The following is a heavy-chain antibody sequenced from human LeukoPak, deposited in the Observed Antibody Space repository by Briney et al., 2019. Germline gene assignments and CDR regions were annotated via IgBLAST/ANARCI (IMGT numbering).Heavy chain of an antibody. J-gene: IGHJ4*02. CDR1: GFTFSSYA. CDR3: AGGGLRFLGWLLPFDY. D-gene: IGHD3-3*01. CDR2: ISYDGSNK. V-gene: IGHV3-30*01. Sequence: PGGSLRLSCAASGFTFSSYAMHWVRQAPGKGLEWVAVISYDGSNKYYADSVKGRFTISRDNSKNTLYLQMNSLRAEDTAVYYCAGGGLRFLGWLLPFDYWGQGTLVTVSS.